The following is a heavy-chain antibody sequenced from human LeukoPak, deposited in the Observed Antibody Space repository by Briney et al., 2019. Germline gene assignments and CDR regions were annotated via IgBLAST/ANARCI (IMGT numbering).Heavy chain of an antibody. V-gene: IGHV4-4*02. D-gene: IGHD6-13*01. CDR1: GGSISSSNW. CDR2: IYHSGST. Sequence: SETLSLTCAVSGGSISSSNWWSWVRQPPGKGLEWIGEIYHSGSTNYNPSLKSRVTISVDKSKNQFSLQLNSVTPEDTAVYYCARRTNSWFPWGQGTLVTVSS. CDR3: ARRTNSWFP. J-gene: IGHJ5*02.